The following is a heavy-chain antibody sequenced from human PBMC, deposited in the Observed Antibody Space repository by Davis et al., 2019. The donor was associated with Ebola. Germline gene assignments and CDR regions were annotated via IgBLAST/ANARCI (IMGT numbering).Heavy chain of an antibody. V-gene: IGHV1-2*06. D-gene: IGHD4-11*01. CDR1: GYTFTDYN. Sequence: ASAKVSCKASGYTFTDYNIHGMRQAPGQGLEWLGRVILKSGATNYAQKFQGRVTMTRDTSISTVYMELSSLRYDDTADYYCARGHNYAHEYWGQGTLVTVSS. CDR3: ARGHNYAHEY. J-gene: IGHJ4*02. CDR2: VILKSGAT.